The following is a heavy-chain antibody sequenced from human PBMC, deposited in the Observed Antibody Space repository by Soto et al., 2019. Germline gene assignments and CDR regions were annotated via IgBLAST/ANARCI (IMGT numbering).Heavy chain of an antibody. CDR3: ARVGFGSTGWGGDFDY. Sequence: VQLVESGGGLVQPGGSLGLSCAASGFTFSNYNMNWVRQAPGKGLEWLSYISISSTKYYADSVKGRFTISRDNATNSLYLQMNSLRDEDTAVYYCARVGFGSTGWGGDFDYWGQGTLVPVSS. CDR1: GFTFSNYN. V-gene: IGHV3-48*02. CDR2: ISISSTK. D-gene: IGHD6-19*01. J-gene: IGHJ4*02.